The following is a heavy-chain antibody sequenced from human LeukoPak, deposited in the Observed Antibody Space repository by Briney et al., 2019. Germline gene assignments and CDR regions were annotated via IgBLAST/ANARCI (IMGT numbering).Heavy chain of an antibody. CDR3: ARAQVIYSSSWYRVGY. CDR1: GYTFTGYY. D-gene: IGHD6-13*01. Sequence: ASVKVSCKASGYTFTGYYMHWVRQAPGQGLEWMGWINPNSGGTNYAQKFQGRVTMTRDTSISTAYMELSRLRSDDTAVYYCARAQVIYSSSWYRVGYWGQGTLSPSPQ. J-gene: IGHJ4*02. CDR2: INPNSGGT. V-gene: IGHV1-2*02.